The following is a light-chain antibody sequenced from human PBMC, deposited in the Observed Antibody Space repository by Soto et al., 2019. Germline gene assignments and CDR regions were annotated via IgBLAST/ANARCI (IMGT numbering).Light chain of an antibody. CDR2: SAS. CDR1: QNINTF. J-gene: IGKJ5*01. CDR3: QQSPSLPLT. Sequence: DIQLTQSPSSLSASVGDTITINCRASQNINTFLHWYQRTPGKAPKLLIHSASSLQGGVPSRFSGSGAGTGFTLTISSLQPEDSATYYYQQSPSLPLTLGQGTRLEIK. V-gene: IGKV1-39*01.